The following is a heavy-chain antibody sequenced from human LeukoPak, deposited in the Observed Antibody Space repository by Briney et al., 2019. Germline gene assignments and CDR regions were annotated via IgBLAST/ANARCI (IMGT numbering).Heavy chain of an antibody. Sequence: SETLSLTCTVSGGSISSSSYYWGWIRQPPGKGLEWIGSIYYSGSTYYNPSLKSRVTISVDTSKNQFSLKLSSVTAADTAVYYCARESQPAYDFWSGYYRADYFDYWGQGTLVTVSS. CDR1: GGSISSSSYY. J-gene: IGHJ4*02. CDR2: IYYSGST. CDR3: ARESQPAYDFWSGYYRADYFDY. D-gene: IGHD3-3*01. V-gene: IGHV4-39*07.